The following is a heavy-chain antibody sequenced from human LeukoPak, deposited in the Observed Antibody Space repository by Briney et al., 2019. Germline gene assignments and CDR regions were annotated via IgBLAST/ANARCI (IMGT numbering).Heavy chain of an antibody. CDR2: IYYSGST. V-gene: IGHV4-61*08. Sequence: SETLSLTCAVSGGSISSGGYSWSWIRQPPGKGLEWIGYIYYSGSTNYNPSLKSRVTISVDTSKNQFSLKLSSVTAADTAVYYCARRVSSGWEIFDYWGQGTLVTVSS. D-gene: IGHD6-19*01. CDR3: ARRVSSGWEIFDY. CDR1: GGSISSGGYS. J-gene: IGHJ4*02.